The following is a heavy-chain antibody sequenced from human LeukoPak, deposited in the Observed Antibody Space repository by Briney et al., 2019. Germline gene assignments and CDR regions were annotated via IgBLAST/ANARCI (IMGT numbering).Heavy chain of an antibody. Sequence: GGSLRLSCAASGFTFSSSAMSWVRQAPGKGLEWVSSISGSGSGGGTYYADSVKGRFTISRDNSKNTLYLQMNSLIAEDTAVYYCVKVRVVTAPFDYWGQGTLVTVSS. CDR1: GFTFSSSA. J-gene: IGHJ4*02. D-gene: IGHD2-21*02. V-gene: IGHV3-23*01. CDR3: VKVRVVTAPFDY. CDR2: ISGSGSGGGT.